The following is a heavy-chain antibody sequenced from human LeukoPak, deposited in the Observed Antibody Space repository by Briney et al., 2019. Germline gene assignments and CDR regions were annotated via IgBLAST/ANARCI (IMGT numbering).Heavy chain of an antibody. J-gene: IGHJ3*01. D-gene: IGHD6-19*01. CDR2: INQDESER. CDR3: ARYGNGEWLAHYAFDV. Sequence: PGGSLRLSCAASEFIFSRYWMSWVRQAPGKGLEWVANINQDESERNYVDSVKGRFTISRDNAKNSLDLQMNSLRAEDTAVYYCARYGNGEWLAHYAFDVWGQGTMVTVAS. V-gene: IGHV3-7*01. CDR1: EFIFSRYW.